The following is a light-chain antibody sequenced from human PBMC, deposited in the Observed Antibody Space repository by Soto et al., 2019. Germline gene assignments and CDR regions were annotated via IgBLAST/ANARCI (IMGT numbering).Light chain of an antibody. CDR3: GTWDSSLSAVV. J-gene: IGLJ2*01. V-gene: IGLV1-51*02. CDR1: TSNIGDNY. Sequence: QSVLTQPPAVSAAPGQKLTISCAGTTSNIGDNYVSWYQQVPGAAPKLLMYENDKRPSGIPDRFSGSKSGTSATLGITGLQTGDEADYYCGTWDSSLSAVVFGGGTKVTV. CDR2: END.